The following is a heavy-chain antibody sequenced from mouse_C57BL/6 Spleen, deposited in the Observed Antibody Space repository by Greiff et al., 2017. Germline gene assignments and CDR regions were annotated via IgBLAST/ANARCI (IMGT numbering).Heavy chain of an antibody. D-gene: IGHD2-5*01. Sequence: VHLVESGAELVKPGASVKLSCKASGYTFTEYTIHWVKQRSGQGLEWIGWFYPGSGSIKYNEKFKDKATLTADKSSSTVYMELSRLTSEDSAVYFCARHEESSNYEGGLDYWGQGTTLTVSS. J-gene: IGHJ2*01. CDR2: FYPGSGSI. V-gene: IGHV1-62-2*01. CDR1: GYTFTEYT. CDR3: ARHEESSNYEGGLDY.